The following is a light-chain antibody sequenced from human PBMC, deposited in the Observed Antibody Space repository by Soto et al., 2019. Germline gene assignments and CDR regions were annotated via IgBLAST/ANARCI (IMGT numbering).Light chain of an antibody. CDR1: QTVSSSF. Sequence: EIVLTQSPGTLSLSPGEGATLSCRASQTVSSSFLAWYQQKAGQAPRLLIYGASSRATGIPDRFSGSGSGTDFTLALTSLEPEDFAVYYCQQYGSSPGTFRQGTKVEIK. CDR2: GAS. CDR3: QQYGSSPGT. V-gene: IGKV3-20*01. J-gene: IGKJ1*01.